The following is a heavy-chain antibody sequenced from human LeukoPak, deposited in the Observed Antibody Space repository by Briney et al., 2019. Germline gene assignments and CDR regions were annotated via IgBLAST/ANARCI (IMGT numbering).Heavy chain of an antibody. CDR3: ARHGTPGWDENWVDP. D-gene: IGHD1-26*01. CDR2: TYPGDSGT. V-gene: IGHV5-51*01. Sequence: GESLKISCKGSAYSSTSYWTGWVRQQPGKGLVWMGITYPGDSGTRYSPSFQGQVTISADKSMSTAYLQWSSLKAADTAMYYCARHGTPGWDENWVDPWGQGTLVTVSS. J-gene: IGHJ5*02. CDR1: AYSSTSYW.